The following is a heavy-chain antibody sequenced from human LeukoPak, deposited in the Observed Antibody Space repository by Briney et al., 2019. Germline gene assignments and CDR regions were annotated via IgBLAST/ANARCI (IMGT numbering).Heavy chain of an antibody. CDR2: IYYSGST. J-gene: IGHJ6*02. CDR3: AREIRRTYYYYGMDV. CDR1: GGSISSYY. Sequence: SETLSLTCTVSGGSISSYYWSWIRQPPGKGLEWIGYIYYSGSTYYNPSLKSRVTISVDTSKNQFSLKLSSVTAADTAVYYCAREIRRTYYYYGMDVWGQGTTVTVSS. V-gene: IGHV4-59*12. D-gene: IGHD4-17*01.